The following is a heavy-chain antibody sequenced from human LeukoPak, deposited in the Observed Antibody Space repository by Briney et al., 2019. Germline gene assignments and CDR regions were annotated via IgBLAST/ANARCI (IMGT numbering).Heavy chain of an antibody. D-gene: IGHD2/OR15-2a*01. CDR3: AISPDFY. Sequence: GGSLRLSCAASGFTFSSYDMHWVRQAPGKGLEWEAFIRYDGSNKYYVDSVKGRFTISRDNSKNTLYLQMNGLRAEDTAVYYCAISPDFYWGQGTLVTVSS. V-gene: IGHV3-30*02. CDR2: IRYDGSNK. CDR1: GFTFSSYD. J-gene: IGHJ4*02.